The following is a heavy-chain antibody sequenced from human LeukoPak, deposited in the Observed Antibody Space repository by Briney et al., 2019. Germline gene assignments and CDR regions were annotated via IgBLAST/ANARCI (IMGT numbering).Heavy chain of an antibody. CDR3: ARDLGDYPLDY. D-gene: IGHD4-11*01. Sequence: PGGSLRLSCAASGFTFDDYGMSWVRQAPGKGLEWVSNINWNGDNTDYADSVKGRSTISRDNAKTSLYLQMNSLRAEDTALYYCARDLGDYPLDYWGQGTLVTVSS. J-gene: IGHJ4*02. V-gene: IGHV3-20*04. CDR2: INWNGDNT. CDR1: GFTFDDYG.